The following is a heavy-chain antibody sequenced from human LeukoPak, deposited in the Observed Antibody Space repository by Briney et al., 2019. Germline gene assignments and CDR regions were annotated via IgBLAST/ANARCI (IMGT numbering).Heavy chain of an antibody. V-gene: IGHV3-30-3*01. CDR2: ISYDGSNK. D-gene: IGHD6-19*01. J-gene: IGHJ4*02. Sequence: GGSLRLSCAASGFTFSSYAMHWVRQAPGKGLEWVAVISYDGSNKYYADSVKGRFTISRDNSKNTLYLQMNSLRAEDTAVYYCARDGGGRGWYSGLFYWGQGTLVTVSS. CDR3: ARDGGGRGWYSGLFY. CDR1: GFTFSSYA.